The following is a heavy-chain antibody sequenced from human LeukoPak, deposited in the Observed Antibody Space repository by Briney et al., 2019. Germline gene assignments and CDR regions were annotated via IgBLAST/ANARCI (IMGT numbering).Heavy chain of an antibody. CDR2: IKQDGSER. J-gene: IGHJ4*02. D-gene: IGHD3-9*01. V-gene: IGHV3-7*01. Sequence: PGGSLRLPCAASGFTFSRYWMSWVRQAPGKGLEWVANIKQDGSERCYVDSVKGRFTISRDNAKNSLYLQMNSLRAEDTAVYYCASENYDILTGYYTHFDYWGQGTLVTVSS. CDR1: GFTFSRYW. CDR3: ASENYDILTGYYTHFDY.